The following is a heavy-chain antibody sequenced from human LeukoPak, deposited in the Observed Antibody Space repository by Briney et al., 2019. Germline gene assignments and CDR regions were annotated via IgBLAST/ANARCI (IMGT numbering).Heavy chain of an antibody. V-gene: IGHV4-59*08. CDR1: GGSISSYY. CDR2: IYYSGST. D-gene: IGHD3-22*01. J-gene: IGHJ4*02. Sequence: SETLSLTCTVSGGSISSYYCSWIRQPPGKGLEWIGYIYYSGSTNYNPSLKSRVTISVDTSKNQFSLKLSSVTAADTAVYYCARRYYDSGGYFDYWGQGTLVTVSS. CDR3: ARRYYDSGGYFDY.